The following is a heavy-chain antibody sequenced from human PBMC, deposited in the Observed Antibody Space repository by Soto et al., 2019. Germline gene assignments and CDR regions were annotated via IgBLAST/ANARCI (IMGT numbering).Heavy chain of an antibody. D-gene: IGHD2-2*02. CDR2: IYTSGST. J-gene: IGHJ4*02. CDR3: ARPCSSNSCYSVFDY. V-gene: IGHV4-4*07. Sequence: PSETLSLTCTVSGGSISRYYWRWIRQPAGKGLEWIGRIYTSGSTNYNPSLKSRVTMSVDTSKNQFSLKLSPVTAADTAVYYCARPCSSNSCYSVFDYCDQGTLVTAST. CDR1: GGSISRYY.